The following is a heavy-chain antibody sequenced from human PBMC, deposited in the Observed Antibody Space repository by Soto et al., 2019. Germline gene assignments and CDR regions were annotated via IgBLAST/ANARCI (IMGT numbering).Heavy chain of an antibody. CDR3: ARDNNDFWSPYPLAFDY. J-gene: IGHJ4*02. CDR1: GYSIRNGYY. V-gene: IGHV4-38-2*02. D-gene: IGHD3-3*01. CDR2: ISTSGNV. Sequence: PSETLSLTCTVSGYSIRNGYYWGWIRQPPGKGLEWVGRISTSGNVVSKASLRSRLTMSVDTSRNQSSLRLTSVTAADTAVYYCARDNNDFWSPYPLAFDYWGQGALVTVSS.